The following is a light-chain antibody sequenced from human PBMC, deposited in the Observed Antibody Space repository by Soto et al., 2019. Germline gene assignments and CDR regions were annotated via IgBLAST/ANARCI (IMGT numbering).Light chain of an antibody. CDR1: GSDVGGYNY. V-gene: IGLV2-14*01. CDR2: DVS. Sequence: QSALTQPASVSGSPGQSIAISCTGTGSDVGGYNYVSWYQQHPGKAPKLMIYDVSNRPSGVSDRFSGSKSGNTASLTISGLQAEDEADYYCSSYRTSSTAVLFGGGTKLTVL. CDR3: SSYRTSSTAVL. J-gene: IGLJ2*01.